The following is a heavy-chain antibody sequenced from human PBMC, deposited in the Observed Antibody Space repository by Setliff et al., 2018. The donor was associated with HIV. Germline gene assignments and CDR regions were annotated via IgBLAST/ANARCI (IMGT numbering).Heavy chain of an antibody. Sequence: GSGPTLVNPTQTLTLTCTFSGFSLTTSGMCVSWIRQPPGKALEWLARVDWGDNRFYNSSLRTRLTISKDTSKNQVVLRLINTDPTDTGTYYCGHTGGGDLMDVWGVGTTVTVSS. V-gene: IGHV2-70*12. CDR3: GHTGGGDLMDV. CDR2: VDWGDNR. D-gene: IGHD2-21*02. CDR1: GFSLTTSGMC. J-gene: IGHJ6*03.